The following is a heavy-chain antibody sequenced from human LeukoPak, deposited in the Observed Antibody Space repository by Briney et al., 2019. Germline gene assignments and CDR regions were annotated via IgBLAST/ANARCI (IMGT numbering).Heavy chain of an antibody. Sequence: SETLSLTCTVSGDSISTYYWSWIRQSPGKGLEWIGYIYHSGSTKYNPSLKSRVTISVDTSKKQFSLKLSSVTAADTAVYYCARDGYGGVDYWGQGTQVTVSS. J-gene: IGHJ4*02. CDR1: GDSISTYY. V-gene: IGHV4-59*01. CDR3: ARDGYGGVDY. D-gene: IGHD3-10*01. CDR2: IYHSGST.